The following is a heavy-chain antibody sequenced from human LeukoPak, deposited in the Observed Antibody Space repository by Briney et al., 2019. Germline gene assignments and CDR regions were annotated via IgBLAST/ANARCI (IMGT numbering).Heavy chain of an antibody. J-gene: IGHJ6*03. CDR3: AREGEEWEPYPFGPLPPVYYYMDV. CDR2: VYHSGST. V-gene: IGHV4-38-2*02. CDR1: DYSIRDGFF. Sequence: SETLSLTCSVSDYSIRDGFFWGWIRQPPGRGLEWIGSVYHSGSTYYHQSLQSRVTISLDMSRNQFPLNLRSVIAADTAVYYCAREGEEWEPYPFGPLPPVYYYMDVWGKGTTVTVSS. D-gene: IGHD1-26*01.